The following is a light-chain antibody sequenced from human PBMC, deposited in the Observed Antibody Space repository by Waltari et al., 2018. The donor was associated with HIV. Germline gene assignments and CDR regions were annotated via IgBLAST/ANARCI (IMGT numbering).Light chain of an antibody. V-gene: IGKV3-15*01. CDR2: SS. CDR1: QSVSTN. J-gene: IGKJ1*01. CDR3: QQYNHWPAGT. Sequence: ETVLTQPPATLSVSPGERATLSCRVSQSVSTNLAWYQQNPGPAPRLLSYSSNRSTSIPARFSATGSGTDVTLTICSLQSEGFAVDYCQQYNHWPAGTFGQGTKVEF.